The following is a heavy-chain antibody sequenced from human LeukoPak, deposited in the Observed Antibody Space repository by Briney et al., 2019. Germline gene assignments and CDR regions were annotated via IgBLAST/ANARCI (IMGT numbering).Heavy chain of an antibody. V-gene: IGHV3-11*01. CDR1: GFTFSDYY. J-gene: IGHJ4*02. CDR2: ISSSGSTI. Sequence: GGSLRLSCAASGFTFSDYYMSWIRQAPGKGLEWVSYISSSGSTIYYADSVKGRFTISRDNAKNSLYLQMNSLRAEDTAVYYCARVPHQRWLQRPLNFDYWGQGTLVTVSS. D-gene: IGHD5-24*01. CDR3: ARVPHQRWLQRPLNFDY.